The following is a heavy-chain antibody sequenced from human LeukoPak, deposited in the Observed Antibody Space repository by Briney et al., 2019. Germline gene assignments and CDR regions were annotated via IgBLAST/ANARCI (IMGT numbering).Heavy chain of an antibody. CDR3: VRAEGSSGSSEYFQH. J-gene: IGHJ1*01. Sequence: KPGGSLRLSCLASGFTFSRYSMKWVRQAPGKGLEWVSPVSGSSNDKHYRDSVKGRFTISRDNAKNSLFLQMNSLRAEDTAVYYCVRAEGSSGSSEYFQHWGQGTLVTVSS. CDR1: GFTFSRYS. V-gene: IGHV3-21*01. D-gene: IGHD5-12*01. CDR2: VSGSSNDK.